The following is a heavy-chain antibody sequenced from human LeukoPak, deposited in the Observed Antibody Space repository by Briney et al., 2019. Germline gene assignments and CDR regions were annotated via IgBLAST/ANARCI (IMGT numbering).Heavy chain of an antibody. CDR2: ISYDGSNK. D-gene: IGHD3-10*01. CDR1: GFTFSSYA. J-gene: IGHJ3*02. V-gene: IGHV3-30*01. CDR3: ARERAGGDAFYI. Sequence: GRSLRLSCAAHGFTFSSYAMHWVRQAPGKGREWVAVISYDGSNKYYAASVKGRFTNSRDNSNNTLYLQMNSLRAEDTAVYYCARERAGGDAFYIWGQGTKVTVSS.